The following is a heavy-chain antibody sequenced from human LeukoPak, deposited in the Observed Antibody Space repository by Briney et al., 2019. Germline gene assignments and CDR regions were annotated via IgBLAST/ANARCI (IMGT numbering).Heavy chain of an antibody. D-gene: IGHD2-21*01. V-gene: IGHV3-48*01. J-gene: IGHJ4*02. CDR2: ISSSSSPI. CDR3: ATEIAEGGPQDY. Sequence: GGSLRLSCAASGFTLSNYNMNWVRQAPGKGLEWVSYISSSSSPIYYADSVKGRFTISRDNAKNSLYLQMTSLRSEDTALYYCATEIAEGGPQDYWGQGTLVTVSS. CDR1: GFTLSNYN.